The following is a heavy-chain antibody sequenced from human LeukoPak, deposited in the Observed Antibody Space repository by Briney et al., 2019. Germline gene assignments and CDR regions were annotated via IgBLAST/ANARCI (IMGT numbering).Heavy chain of an antibody. D-gene: IGHD1-7*01. V-gene: IGHV4-39*07. Sequence: SETLSLTCTVSGGSISSITYCWGWIRQPPGKGLECVGHMYYRGNTFYNPSLKSRVTISVDTSKNQFSLKLRSVTAADTAVYYCARLFGNYQNYFDYWGQGTLVTVSS. CDR2: MYYRGNT. CDR3: ARLFGNYQNYFDY. CDR1: GGSISSITYC. J-gene: IGHJ4*02.